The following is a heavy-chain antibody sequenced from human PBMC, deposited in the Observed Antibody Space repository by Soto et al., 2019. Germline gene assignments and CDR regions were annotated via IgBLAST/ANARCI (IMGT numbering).Heavy chain of an antibody. J-gene: IGHJ6*02. CDR3: ARDAGTPIQFPHSMVI. Sequence: SQTLSLTCVISGDSVSTSTASWSWIRQSPSRGLEWLGRTLYRSKWYNEYAVSVKSRITFNSDTFKNQISLHLNPVTPEDTAAYYCARDAGTPIQFPHSMVIWGPGTTLNASS. D-gene: IGHD1-7*01. CDR2: TLYRSKWYN. CDR1: GDSVSTSTAS. V-gene: IGHV6-1*01.